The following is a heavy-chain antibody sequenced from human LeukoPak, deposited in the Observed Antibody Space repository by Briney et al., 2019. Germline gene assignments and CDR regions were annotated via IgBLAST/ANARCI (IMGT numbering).Heavy chain of an antibody. Sequence: ASVKVSCKASGYTFTSYDIKWVRQATGQGHEWMGWMNPNSGNTGYAQKFQGRVTMTRNTSISTAYMELSSLRSEDTAVYYCARGRSGWYVLLGYWGQGTLVTVSS. V-gene: IGHV1-8*01. CDR3: ARGRSGWYVLLGY. D-gene: IGHD6-19*01. CDR2: MNPNSGNT. J-gene: IGHJ4*02. CDR1: GYTFTSYD.